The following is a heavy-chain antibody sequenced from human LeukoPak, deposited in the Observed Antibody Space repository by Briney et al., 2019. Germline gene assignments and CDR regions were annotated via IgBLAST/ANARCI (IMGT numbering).Heavy chain of an antibody. V-gene: IGHV4-34*01. Sequence: SETLSLTCAVYGGSFSGYYWSWIRQPPGKGLEWIGGINHSGSTNYNPSLKSRVTISVDTSKNQFSLKLSSVTAADTAVYYCASRLLFGPTLHYFDYWGQGTLVTVSS. CDR2: INHSGST. D-gene: IGHD2-21*02. CDR3: ASRLLFGPTLHYFDY. J-gene: IGHJ4*02. CDR1: GGSFSGYY.